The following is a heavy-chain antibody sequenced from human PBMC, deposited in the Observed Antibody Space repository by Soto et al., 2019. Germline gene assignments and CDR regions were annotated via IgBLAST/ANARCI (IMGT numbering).Heavy chain of an antibody. CDR1: GFSLSTSGVG. CDR2: IYWDDDK. Sequence: KESGPTLVKPTQTLTLTCTFSGFSLSTSGVGVGWIRQPPGKALEWLALIYWDDDKRYSPSLKSRLTITKDTSKNQVVLTMTNMDPVDTATYYCAHGYYGDPEGWFDPWGQGTLVTVSS. CDR3: AHGYYGDPEGWFDP. D-gene: IGHD4-17*01. V-gene: IGHV2-5*02. J-gene: IGHJ5*02.